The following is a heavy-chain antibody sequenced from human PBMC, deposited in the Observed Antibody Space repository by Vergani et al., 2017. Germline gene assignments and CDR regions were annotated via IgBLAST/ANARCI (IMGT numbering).Heavy chain of an antibody. V-gene: IGHV4-39*01. CDR3: ARHVNQDYYNDSDYFDY. J-gene: IGHJ4*02. D-gene: IGHD3-22*01. CDR1: GGSFFNSRYY. Sequence: QLQLQESGPGLVKPSGTLSLTCSVTGGSFFNSRYYWGWIRQPPGKGLEWIGRMDYNWRAYYTPSLRRRVAISIDTSKMQFSLKLYSLTAADTAIYYCARHVNQDYYNDSDYFDYWGLGTLVTVSS. CDR2: MDYNWRA.